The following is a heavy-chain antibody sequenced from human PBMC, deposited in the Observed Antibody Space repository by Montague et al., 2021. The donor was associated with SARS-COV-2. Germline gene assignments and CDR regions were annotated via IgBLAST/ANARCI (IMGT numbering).Heavy chain of an antibody. D-gene: IGHD6-19*01. Sequence: PALVKPTQTLTLTCTFSGFSLSTSEVGVGWIRQPPGKALEWLALIYWDDDKRYSPSLKSGLTITKDTSKNQVVLTMTNMDPVDTATYYCVHRPWLATHFDYWGQGTLVTVSS. CDR3: VHRPWLATHFDY. CDR2: IYWDDDK. J-gene: IGHJ4*02. V-gene: IGHV2-5*02. CDR1: GFSLSTSEVG.